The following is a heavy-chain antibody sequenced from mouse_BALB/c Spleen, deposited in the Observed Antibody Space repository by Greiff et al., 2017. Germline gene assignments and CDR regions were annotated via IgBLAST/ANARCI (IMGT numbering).Heavy chain of an antibody. V-gene: IGHV14-1*02. J-gene: IGHJ4*01. CDR1: GFNIKDYY. CDR3: AREGNYYGSSYAMDY. Sequence: VQLQQSGAELVRPGALVKLSCKASGFNIKDYYMHWVKQRPEQGLEWIGWIDPENGNTIYDPKFQGKASITADTSSNTAYLQLSSLTSEDTAVYYCAREGNYYGSSYAMDYWGQGTSVTVSS. D-gene: IGHD1-1*01. CDR2: IDPENGNT.